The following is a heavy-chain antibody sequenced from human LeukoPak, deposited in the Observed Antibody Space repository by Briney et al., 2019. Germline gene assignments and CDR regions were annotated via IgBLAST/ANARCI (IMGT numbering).Heavy chain of an antibody. D-gene: IGHD3-3*01. J-gene: IGHJ3*02. CDR1: GFTFSSFA. V-gene: IGHV3-23*01. CDR2: ISAGGGTT. CDR3: AKWKGVHYDFWSGYYPIFDCGGDCYSDDAFDI. Sequence: GGSLRLSCAASGFTFSSFAMSWVRQAPERGLEWVSSISAGGGTTYYADSVKGRFTISRDNSNNTLFVQMNSLRAEDTAIYYCAKWKGVHYDFWSGYYPIFDCGGDCYSDDAFDIWGQGTMVTVSS.